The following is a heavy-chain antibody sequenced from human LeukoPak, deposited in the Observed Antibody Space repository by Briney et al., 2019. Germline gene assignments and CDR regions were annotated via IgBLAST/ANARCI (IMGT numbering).Heavy chain of an antibody. Sequence: GASVKVSCKASGGTFSSYAISWVRQAPGQGLEWMGGIIPIFGTANYAQKFQGRVTITTDESTSTAYMELSSLRSEDTAVYYCARSPPPWATVTSYYYYYMDVWGKGTTVTVSS. CDR3: ARSPPPWATVTSYYYYYMDV. J-gene: IGHJ6*03. CDR2: IIPIFGTA. CDR1: GGTFSSYA. V-gene: IGHV1-69*05. D-gene: IGHD4-17*01.